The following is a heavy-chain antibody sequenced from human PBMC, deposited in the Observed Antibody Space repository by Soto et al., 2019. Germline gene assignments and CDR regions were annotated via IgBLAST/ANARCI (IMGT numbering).Heavy chain of an antibody. D-gene: IGHD5-12*01. CDR3: ARGGMEWLRFAYYYYYYMDV. J-gene: IGHJ6*03. Sequence: SETLSLTWAVYGGSFSGYYWSWIRQPPGKGLEWIGEINHSGSTNYNPSLKSRVTISVDTSKNQFSLKLSSVTAADTAVYYCARGGMEWLRFAYYYYYYMDVWGKGTTVTVSS. CDR1: GGSFSGYY. CDR2: INHSGST. V-gene: IGHV4-34*01.